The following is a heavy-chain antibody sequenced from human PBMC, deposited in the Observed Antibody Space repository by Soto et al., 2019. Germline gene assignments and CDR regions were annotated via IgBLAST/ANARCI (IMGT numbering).Heavy chain of an antibody. D-gene: IGHD4-17*01. CDR2: IYYSGST. CDR1: GGSISSYY. Sequence: SETLSLTCTVSGGSISSYYWSWIRQPPGKGLEWIGYIYYSGSTNYNPSLKSRVTISVDTSKNQFSLKPSSVTAADTAVYYCARGGNDYQNWFDPWGQGTLVTVSS. CDR3: ARGGNDYQNWFDP. V-gene: IGHV4-59*01. J-gene: IGHJ5*02.